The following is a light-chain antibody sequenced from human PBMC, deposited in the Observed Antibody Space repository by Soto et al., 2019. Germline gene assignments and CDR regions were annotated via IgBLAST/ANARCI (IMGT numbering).Light chain of an antibody. V-gene: IGLV2-14*01. CDR1: SSDVGGYNY. J-gene: IGLJ3*02. Sequence: QSALTQPASVSGSPGQSITISCTGTSSDVGGYNYVSWYRHHPGKAPKLIIYEVTNRPSGVSNRFSGSKSANTASLTISGLQPEDEDDYYCSAYTSSSTLVFGGGTQLTVL. CDR2: EVT. CDR3: SAYTSSSTLV.